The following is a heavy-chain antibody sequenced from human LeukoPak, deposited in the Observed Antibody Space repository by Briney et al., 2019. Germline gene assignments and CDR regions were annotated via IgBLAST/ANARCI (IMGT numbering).Heavy chain of an antibody. Sequence: GGSLRLSCAASGFTFSSYAMTWVRQAPGKGLEWVANIKPSGSEKHYADSVEGRFTISRDNSKNTLYLQMNSLRAEDTAVYYCARDSSSWGAAGMDVWGQGTTVTVSS. CDR1: GFTFSSYA. CDR2: IKPSGSEK. J-gene: IGHJ6*02. CDR3: ARDSSSWGAAGMDV. D-gene: IGHD6-13*01. V-gene: IGHV3-7*03.